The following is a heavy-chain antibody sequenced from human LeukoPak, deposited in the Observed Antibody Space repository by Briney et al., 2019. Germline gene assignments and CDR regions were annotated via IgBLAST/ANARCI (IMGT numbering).Heavy chain of an antibody. CDR2: IKQDGSEK. CDR1: GFTFSSYW. V-gene: IGHV3-7*01. Sequence: GGSLRLSCAASGFTFSSYWMSWVRQAPGKGLEWVANIKQDGSEKYYVDSVKGRFTISRDNAKNSLYLQMNSLRAEDTAVYYCARDNWNYFLYYYYYMDVWGKGTTVTVSS. D-gene: IGHD1-7*01. CDR3: ARDNWNYFLYYYYYMDV. J-gene: IGHJ6*03.